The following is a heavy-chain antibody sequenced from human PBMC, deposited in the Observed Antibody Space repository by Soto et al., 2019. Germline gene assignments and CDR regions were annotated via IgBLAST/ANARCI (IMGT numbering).Heavy chain of an antibody. Sequence: PSETLSLTCTVSGGSISSGDYYWSWIRQPPGKGLEGIGYIYYSGSTYYNPSLKSRVTISVDTSKNQFSLKLSSVTAADTAVYYCARERFLAYCGGDCPFSYLDYWGQGTLVTVSS. J-gene: IGHJ4*02. CDR3: ARERFLAYCGGDCPFSYLDY. V-gene: IGHV4-30-4*01. D-gene: IGHD2-21*02. CDR2: IYYSGST. CDR1: GGSISSGDYY.